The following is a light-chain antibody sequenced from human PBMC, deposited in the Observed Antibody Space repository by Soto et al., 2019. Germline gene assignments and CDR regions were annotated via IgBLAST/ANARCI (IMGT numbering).Light chain of an antibody. CDR3: ATWDSRLGGGV. V-gene: IGLV1-51*02. CDR2: EDN. J-gene: IGLJ1*01. CDR1: SSNIENNY. Sequence: QSVLTQPPSVSAAPGQRVTISCSGSSSNIENNYVSWYRQLPGTAPNLLIYEDNKRPSGIPDRFSGSKSGTSATLGITGLETGDEADYYFATWDSRLGGGVFGTGTKLTVL.